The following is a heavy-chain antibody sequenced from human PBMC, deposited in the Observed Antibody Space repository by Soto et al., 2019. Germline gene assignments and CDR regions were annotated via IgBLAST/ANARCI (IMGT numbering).Heavy chain of an antibody. CDR1: GFTLSSYS. CDR3: AKVSRPSRISTPDFDY. J-gene: IGHJ4*02. V-gene: IGHV3-30-3*01. Sequence: QVQLVESGGGVVQPGTSLRLSCAASGFTLSSYSIHWVRQAPGKGLDWVAVISYDGNTQFYGDSVKGRFIVSRDNSRNTLYLQLNNLQAEDPAVYYCAKVSRPSRISTPDFDYWGQGTLVTVSS. CDR2: ISYDGNTQ.